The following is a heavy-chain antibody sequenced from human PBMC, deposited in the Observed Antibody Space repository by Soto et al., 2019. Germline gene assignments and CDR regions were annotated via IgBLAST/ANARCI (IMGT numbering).Heavy chain of an antibody. CDR1: GFSLSTSGVG. V-gene: IGHV2-5*02. J-gene: IGHJ4*02. CDR3: AHSPGDILTGYYDYYFDY. D-gene: IGHD3-9*01. CDR2: IYWDDDK. Sequence: QITLKESGPTLVKPTQTLTLTCTFSGFSLSTSGVGVGWIRQPPGKALEWLALIYWDDDKRYSPSLKSRLTITKDTSKNQVVLTMTNMDPVDTATYYCAHSPGDILTGYYDYYFDYWGQGTLVTVSS.